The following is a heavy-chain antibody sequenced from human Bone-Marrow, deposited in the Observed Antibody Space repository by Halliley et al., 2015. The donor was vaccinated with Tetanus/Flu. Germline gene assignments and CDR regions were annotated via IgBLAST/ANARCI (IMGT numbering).Heavy chain of an antibody. J-gene: IGHJ4*02. V-gene: IGHV3-21*01. Sequence: VPSISSSSNYVYYADAVKGRFTISRDNAKNSLHLQMNSLRAEDTAVYYCARRGWELGGPDYWGQGTLVTVSS. CDR3: ARRGWELGGPDY. CDR2: ISSSSNYV. D-gene: IGHD1-26*01.